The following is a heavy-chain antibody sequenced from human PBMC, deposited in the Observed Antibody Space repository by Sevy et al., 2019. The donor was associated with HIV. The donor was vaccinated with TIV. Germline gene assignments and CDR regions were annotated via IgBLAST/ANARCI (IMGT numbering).Heavy chain of an antibody. Sequence: GGSLRLSCAASGFTFSSYGMHWVRQAPGKGLEWVAVIWYDGSNKYYADSVKGRFTISRDNSKNTLYLQMNSLRAEDTVVYYCARVSCSSTSCYYYYCGMDVWGQGTTVTVSS. D-gene: IGHD2-2*01. CDR2: IWYDGSNK. V-gene: IGHV3-33*01. J-gene: IGHJ6*02. CDR3: ARVSCSSTSCYYYYCGMDV. CDR1: GFTFSSYG.